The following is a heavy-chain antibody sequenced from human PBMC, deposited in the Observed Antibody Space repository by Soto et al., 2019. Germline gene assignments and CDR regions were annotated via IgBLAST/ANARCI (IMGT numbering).Heavy chain of an antibody. CDR1: GFTFSSYA. CDR2: ISGSGGST. Sequence: PGGSLRLSCAASGFTFSSYAMSWVRQAPGKGLEWVSAISGSGGSTYYADSVKGRFTISRDNSKNTLYLQMNSLRAEDTAVYYCAKDLDSSGFGPNYFDYWGQGTLVTVSS. J-gene: IGHJ4*02. D-gene: IGHD3-22*01. CDR3: AKDLDSSGFGPNYFDY. V-gene: IGHV3-23*01.